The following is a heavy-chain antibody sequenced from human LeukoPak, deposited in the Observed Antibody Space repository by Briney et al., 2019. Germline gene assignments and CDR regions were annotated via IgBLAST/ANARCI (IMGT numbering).Heavy chain of an antibody. CDR3: ARSGSSLYYYTLDV. CDR1: GFTVSSNY. V-gene: IGHV3-66*01. D-gene: IGHD1-26*01. CDR2: IYSGGST. J-gene: IGHJ6*02. Sequence: GGSLRLSCAASGFTVSSNYMNWVRQAPGKGLEWVSLIYSGGSTYYADSMRGRFIISRDNAKNSLYLEMNSLRADDTAVYYCARSGSSLYYYTLDVWGLGTTVTVSS.